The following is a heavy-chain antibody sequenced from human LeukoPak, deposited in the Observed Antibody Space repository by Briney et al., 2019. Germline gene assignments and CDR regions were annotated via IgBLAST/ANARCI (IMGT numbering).Heavy chain of an antibody. CDR3: ARESGGNTPYYFDY. V-gene: IGHV3-30*04. D-gene: IGHD2-2*02. J-gene: IGHJ4*02. CDR1: GVTFSSFA. CDR2: ISYEDGSNK. Sequence: PGGGLRLSCGASGVTFSSFALHWVRQAPGKGGEGGAVISYEDGSNKYYADSGKGGFTISTDNSEHTVYLQMNSLRTEDTAVYYCARESGGNTPYYFDYWGQGTLLTVSS.